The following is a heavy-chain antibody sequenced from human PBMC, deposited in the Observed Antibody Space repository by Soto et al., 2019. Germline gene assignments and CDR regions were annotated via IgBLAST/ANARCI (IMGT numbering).Heavy chain of an antibody. J-gene: IGHJ5*02. V-gene: IGHV4-34*01. D-gene: IGHD2-21*02. CDR3: AKTALGWLDP. CDR2: INHSGST. CDR1: GGSFSGYY. Sequence: SETLSLTCAVYGGSFSGYYWSWIRQPPGKGLEWIGEINHSGSTNYNPSLKSRVTISVDTSKNQFSLKVSSVTAADTAVYYCAKTALGWLDPWGQGTLVSVSS.